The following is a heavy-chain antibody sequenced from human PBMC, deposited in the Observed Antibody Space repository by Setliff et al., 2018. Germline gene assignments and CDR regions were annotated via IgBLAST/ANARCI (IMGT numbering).Heavy chain of an antibody. CDR1: GFSFGDYA. CDR3: AKRGHYSSSDGLSFDF. J-gene: IGHJ4*02. D-gene: IGHD6-6*01. CDR2: IIWNSDTG. V-gene: IGHV3-9*01. Sequence: QSGGSLRLSCAASGFSFGDYAMHWVRQAPGKGLEWVSGIIWNSDTGDYADSVKGRFTISRDDAKNTVYLQMNRLGAEDTAVYYCAKRGHYSSSDGLSFDFWGQGTQVTVSS.